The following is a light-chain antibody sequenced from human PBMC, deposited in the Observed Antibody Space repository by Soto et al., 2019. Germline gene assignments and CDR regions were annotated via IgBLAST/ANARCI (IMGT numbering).Light chain of an antibody. V-gene: IGKV3-15*01. CDR2: GAS. J-gene: IGKJ4*01. CDR3: QQFYTWPVT. Sequence: EIVMTQSPATLSVSPGERATLSCRASQSVSSNLAWYQQKPGQAPRLLIYGASTRATGIPARFSGSGSGTEFTLTISSLQSEDFAVYYCQQFYTWPVTFGGGTKV. CDR1: QSVSSN.